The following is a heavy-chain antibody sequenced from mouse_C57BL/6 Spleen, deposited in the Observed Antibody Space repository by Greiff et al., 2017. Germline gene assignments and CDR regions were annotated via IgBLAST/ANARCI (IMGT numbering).Heavy chain of an antibody. CDR1: GYAFSSSW. D-gene: IGHD2-4*01. V-gene: IGHV1-82*01. CDR2: IYPGDGDT. J-gene: IGHJ2*01. CDR3: ARCDYGGYYFDC. Sequence: QVQLQQSGPELVKPGASVKISCKASGYAFSSSWMNWVKQRPGKGLEWIGRIYPGDGDTNYNGKFKGKATLTADKSSSTAYMQLSSLTSEDSAVYFCARCDYGGYYFDCWGQGTTLTVAS.